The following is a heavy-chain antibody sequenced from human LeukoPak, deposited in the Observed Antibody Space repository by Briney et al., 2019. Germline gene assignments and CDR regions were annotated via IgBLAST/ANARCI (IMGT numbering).Heavy chain of an antibody. CDR3: ARDFSRSDAFDI. J-gene: IGHJ3*02. D-gene: IGHD2-2*01. CDR2: INPNSGGT. V-gene: IGHV1-2*02. CDR1: KYTFTDYS. Sequence: GASVKVSCKASKYTFTDYSMHWVRQAPGQGLEWMGWINPNSGGTNYAQKFQGRVTMTRDTSISTAYMELSRLRSDDTAVYYCARDFSRSDAFDIWGQGTMVTVSS.